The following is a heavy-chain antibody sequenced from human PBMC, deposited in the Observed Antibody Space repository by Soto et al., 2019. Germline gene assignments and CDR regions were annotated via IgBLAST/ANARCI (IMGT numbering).Heavy chain of an antibody. Sequence: SVKVSCKASGFTFTSSAMQWVRQARGQRLEWIGWIGVDSGNTNYAQKFQERVTMTTDTSTSTAYMELRSLRSDDTAVYYCARESPPADYWGQGTLVTVSS. J-gene: IGHJ4*02. CDR1: GFTFTSSA. V-gene: IGHV1-58*02. CDR2: IGVDSGNT. CDR3: ARESPPADY.